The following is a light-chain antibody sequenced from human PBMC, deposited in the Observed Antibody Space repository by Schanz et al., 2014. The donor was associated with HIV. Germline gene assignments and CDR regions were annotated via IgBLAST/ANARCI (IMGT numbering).Light chain of an antibody. J-gene: IGLJ2*01. CDR2: DVT. V-gene: IGLV2-14*03. CDR3: STFSGNATL. Sequence: QSALTQPASVSGSPGQSITISCTGTSSDIGTFDYVSWYQQHPGKAPKLMIFDVTHRPSGVVDRFSGSKAGNTASLTISRLQAADEADYYCSTFSGNATLFGGGTKLTVL. CDR1: SSDIGTFDY.